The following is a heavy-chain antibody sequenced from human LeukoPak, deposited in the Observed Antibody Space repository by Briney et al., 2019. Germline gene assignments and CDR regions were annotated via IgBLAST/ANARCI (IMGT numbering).Heavy chain of an antibody. CDR1: GFTFSSYA. J-gene: IGHJ4*02. CDR3: AGKEGYYDFWSGLGSFDY. Sequence: GGSLRLSCAASGFTFSSYAMSWVRQAPGKGLEWVSAISGSGGSTYYADSVKGRFTISRDNSKNTLYLQMNSLRAEDTAVYYCAGKEGYYDFWSGLGSFDYWGQGTLVTVSS. CDR2: ISGSGGST. V-gene: IGHV3-23*01. D-gene: IGHD3-3*01.